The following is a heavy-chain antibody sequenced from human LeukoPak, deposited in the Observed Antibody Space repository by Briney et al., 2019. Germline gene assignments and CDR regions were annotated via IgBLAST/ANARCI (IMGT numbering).Heavy chain of an antibody. CDR2: IYYSGST. J-gene: IGHJ4*02. D-gene: IGHD3-16*02. Sequence: PSETLSLTCTVSGGSISSSSYYWGWIRQPPGKGLEWIGSIYYSGSTYYNPSLKSRVTISVDTSKNQFSLKLSSVTAADTAVYYCARRNPGGITFGGVIDRTPFDYWGQGTLVTVSS. CDR1: GGSISSSSYY. V-gene: IGHV4-39*01. CDR3: ARRNPGGITFGGVIDRTPFDY.